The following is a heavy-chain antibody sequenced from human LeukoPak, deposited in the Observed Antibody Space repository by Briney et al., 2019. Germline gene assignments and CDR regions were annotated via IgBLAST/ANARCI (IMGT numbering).Heavy chain of an antibody. CDR3: AKNTDLHFGY. V-gene: IGHV3-74*01. J-gene: IGHJ4*02. Sequence: GGSLRLSCAASGFTFSSHWMHWVRQAPGKGLVWVSRINSGGSSISYADSVKGRFTISRDNSKNTLYLQMNSLRAEDTAVYYCAKNTDLHFGYWGQGTLVTVSS. D-gene: IGHD4-17*01. CDR1: GFTFSSHW. CDR2: INSGGSSI.